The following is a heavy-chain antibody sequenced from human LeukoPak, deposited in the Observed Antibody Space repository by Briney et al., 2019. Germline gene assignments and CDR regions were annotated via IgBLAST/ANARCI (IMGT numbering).Heavy chain of an antibody. D-gene: IGHD3-9*01. CDR1: GGSFSGYY. V-gene: IGHV4-34*01. Sequence: PSETLYLTCAVYGGSFSGYYWSWIRQPPGKGLEWIGEINHSGSTNYNPSLKSRVTISVDTSKNQFSLKLSSVTAADTAVYYCARGLVFYDILTGYRKDAFDIWGQGTMVTVSS. J-gene: IGHJ3*02. CDR2: INHSGST. CDR3: ARGLVFYDILTGYRKDAFDI.